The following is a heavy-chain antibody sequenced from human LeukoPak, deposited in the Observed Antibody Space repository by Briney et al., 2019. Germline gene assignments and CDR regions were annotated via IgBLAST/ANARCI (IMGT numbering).Heavy chain of an antibody. J-gene: IGHJ5*02. CDR2: IKQDGSEK. D-gene: IGHD3-16*01. Sequence: GGSLRLSCAASGFTFSSYWMSWVRQAPGKGLEWVANIKQDGSEKYYVDSVKGRFTISRDNAKNSLYLQMNSLRAEDTAVYYCARFGAYIRFSFGWSAPGGQEPRVTFSS. V-gene: IGHV3-7*01. CDR1: GFTFSSYW. CDR3: ARFGAYIRFSFGWSAP.